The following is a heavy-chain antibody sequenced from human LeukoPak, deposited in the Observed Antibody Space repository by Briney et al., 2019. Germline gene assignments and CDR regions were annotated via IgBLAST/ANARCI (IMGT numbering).Heavy chain of an antibody. CDR2: IYSSGAT. D-gene: IGHD3-3*01. J-gene: IGHJ4*02. CDR3: AKIYDFWSGSVYYFDY. Sequence: SETLSLTCTVSGGSINNYYWSWIRQPAGKGLEWIGRIYSSGATNYNPSLMNRVTMSVDTSKNQFSLRLSSVTAADTAVYYCAKIYDFWSGSVYYFDYWGQGTLVTVSS. V-gene: IGHV4-4*07. CDR1: GGSINNYY.